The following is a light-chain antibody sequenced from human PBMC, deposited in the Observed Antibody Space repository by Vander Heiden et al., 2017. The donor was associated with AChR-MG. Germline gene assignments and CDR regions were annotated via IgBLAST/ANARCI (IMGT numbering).Light chain of an antibody. CDR1: TPNIGGGYD. V-gene: IGLV1-40*01. CDR2: DNH. CDR3: LSYDSRRGGFYV. J-gene: IGLJ1*01. Sequence: QSVLTQPPSVSGAAGQRVTISCPGSTPNIGGGYDVHWYQQLPGRAPTLLIKDNHIRPSGVPDRFSGSKSGTSASLTITGLQAEDEADYHCLSYDSRRGGFYVFGSGTRVTVL.